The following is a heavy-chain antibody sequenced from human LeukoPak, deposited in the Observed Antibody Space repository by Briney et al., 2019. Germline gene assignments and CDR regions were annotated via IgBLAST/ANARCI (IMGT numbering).Heavy chain of an antibody. J-gene: IGHJ5*02. Sequence: GGSLRLSCVASGFTFSSYGMHWVRQAPGKGLEWVAVIWYDGSNKYYADSVKGRFTISRDNSKNTLYLQMNSLRAEDTAVYYCAKEIRWQNWFDPWGQGTLVTVSS. CDR1: GFTFSSYG. CDR2: IWYDGSNK. CDR3: AKEIRWQNWFDP. D-gene: IGHD4-23*01. V-gene: IGHV3-33*06.